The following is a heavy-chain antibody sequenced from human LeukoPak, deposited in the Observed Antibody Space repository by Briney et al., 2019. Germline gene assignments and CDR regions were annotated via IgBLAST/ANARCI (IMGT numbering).Heavy chain of an antibody. J-gene: IGHJ3*02. CDR2: ITGSGGWA. Sequence: GGSLRLSCAASGLTFSSYAMMWLRQAPGQGLQWVSAITGSGGWALYADSVKGRFTISRDNSKNTLYLQMSSLRAEDTAVYYCAKDPNGDYIGAFDIWGQGTMVTVSS. CDR3: AKDPNGDYIGAFDI. V-gene: IGHV3-23*01. CDR1: GLTFSSYA. D-gene: IGHD4-17*01.